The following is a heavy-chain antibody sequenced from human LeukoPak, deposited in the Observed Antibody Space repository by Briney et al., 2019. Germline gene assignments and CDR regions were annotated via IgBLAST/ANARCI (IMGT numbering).Heavy chain of an antibody. J-gene: IGHJ4*02. CDR3: ARDAVTQPRSDISGYYPPYHFDY. Sequence: GGSLRLSCAASGFTFSSYSINWVRQAPGKGLEWVSSTSSTSSYIYYADSVKGRFTISRDNAKNSLYLQMSSLRAEDTAVYYCARDAVTQPRSDISGYYPPYHFDYWGQGTLVTVSS. CDR2: TSSTSSYI. D-gene: IGHD3-22*01. V-gene: IGHV3-21*01. CDR1: GFTFSSYS.